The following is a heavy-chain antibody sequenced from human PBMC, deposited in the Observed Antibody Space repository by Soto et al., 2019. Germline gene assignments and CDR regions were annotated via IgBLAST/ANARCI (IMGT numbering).Heavy chain of an antibody. V-gene: IGHV3-30*09. CDR2: ISHDGSKK. D-gene: IGHD3-9*01. CDR1: GFIFSDYY. CDR3: ARSSYDDVLTGWSMDV. J-gene: IGHJ6*02. Sequence: QVQLVESGGGVVQPGRSLRLSCAASGFIFSDYYMHWVRQAPGKGLEWVAVISHDGSKKYYADSVKGRFAIYRDNSKNTLYLQMNSLRPDDTAVNYCARSSYDDVLTGWSMDVWGQGTMVTVSS.